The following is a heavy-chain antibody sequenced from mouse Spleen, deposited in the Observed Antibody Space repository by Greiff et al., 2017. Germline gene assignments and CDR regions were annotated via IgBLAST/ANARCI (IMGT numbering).Heavy chain of an antibody. V-gene: IGHV1-42*01. CDR3: ARSIHYYGYDDY. D-gene: IGHD1-2*01. CDR2: INPCTGGT. J-gene: IGHJ2*01. CDR1: GYSFTGYY. Sequence: VQLQQSGPELVKPGASVKISCKASGYSFTGYYMNWVKQSPEKSLEWIGEINPCTGGTTYNQKFKAKATLTVDKSSSTAYMQLKSLTSEDSAVYCCARSIHYYGYDDYWGQGTTLTGSS.